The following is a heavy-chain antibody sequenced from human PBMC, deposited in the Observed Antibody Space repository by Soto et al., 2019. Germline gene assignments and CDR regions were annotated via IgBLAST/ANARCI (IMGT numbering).Heavy chain of an antibody. V-gene: IGHV3-48*03. D-gene: IGHD3-22*01. CDR3: AREDNCDSSGLLVY. J-gene: IGHJ4*02. CDR2: ISSSGSTI. CDR1: GFTFSSYE. Sequence: PGGSLRLSCAASGFTFSSYEMNWVRQAPGKGLEWVSYISSSGSTIYYADSVKGRFTISRDNAKNSLYLQMNSLRAEDTAVYYCAREDNCDSSGLLVYWGQGTLVTVSS.